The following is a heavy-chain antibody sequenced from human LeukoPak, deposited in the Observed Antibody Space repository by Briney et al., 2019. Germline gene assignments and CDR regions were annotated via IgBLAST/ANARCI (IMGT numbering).Heavy chain of an antibody. J-gene: IGHJ4*02. CDR1: GFTFSSYG. CDR2: IWYDGSNK. CDR3: ARDTRLYCYDSSDFDY. V-gene: IGHV3-33*01. Sequence: GGSLRLSCAASGFTFSSYGMHWVRQAPGKGLEWVAVIWYDGSNKYYADSVKGRFTISRDNSKNTLYLQMNSLRAEDTAVYYCARDTRLYCYDSSDFDYWGQGTLVTVSS. D-gene: IGHD3-22*01.